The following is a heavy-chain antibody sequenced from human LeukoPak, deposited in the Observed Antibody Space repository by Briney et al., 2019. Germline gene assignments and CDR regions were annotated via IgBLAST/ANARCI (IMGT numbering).Heavy chain of an antibody. CDR2: IYSNSAT. CDR1: GFTVSSTY. J-gene: IGHJ4*02. V-gene: IGHV3-66*01. D-gene: IGHD6-13*01. CDR3: ARMAGSSWFGY. Sequence: SGGSLTLSCAASGFTVSSTYMSWIRQAPGKGLEWVSIIYSNSATYYADSVKGRFTISRDNSKNTLYLQMNSLSAEDTAVYYCARMAGSSWFGYWGQGTLVTVSS.